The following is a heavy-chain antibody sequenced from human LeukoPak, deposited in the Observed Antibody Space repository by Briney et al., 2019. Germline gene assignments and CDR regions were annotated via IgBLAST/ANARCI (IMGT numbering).Heavy chain of an antibody. D-gene: IGHD6-13*01. CDR2: IYYSGST. J-gene: IGHJ6*02. CDR3: ARDIPGRIAAAGPYYYYGMDV. Sequence: SETLSLTCTVSGGSISSYYWSWIRQPPGKGLEWIGYIYYSGSTNYNPSLKSRVTISVDTSKNQFSLKLSSVTAADTAVYYRARDIPGRIAAAGPYYYYGMDVWGQGTTVTVSS. CDR1: GGSISSYY. V-gene: IGHV4-59*01.